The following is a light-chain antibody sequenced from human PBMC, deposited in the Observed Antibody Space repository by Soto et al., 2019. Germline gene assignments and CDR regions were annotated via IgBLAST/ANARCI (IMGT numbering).Light chain of an antibody. V-gene: IGKV3-15*01. J-gene: IGKJ1*01. CDR3: QQYNNWPWT. CDR2: GAS. Sequence: EIVMTQSPATLSVSPGERATLSCRASQSVSSDLAWYHQKPGQAPRLLIYGASTRATGIPARFSGSGSGTEFTLTISSPQSEDFAVYCCQQYNNWPWTFGQGTKVEIK. CDR1: QSVSSD.